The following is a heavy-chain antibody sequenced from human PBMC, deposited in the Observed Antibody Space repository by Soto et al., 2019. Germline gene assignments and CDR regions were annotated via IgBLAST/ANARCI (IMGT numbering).Heavy chain of an antibody. J-gene: IGHJ4*02. CDR1: GFTFSIYA. CDR3: VKGEYYYDSSGYYPFDY. CDR2: ISTNGGST. Sequence: PGGSLRLSCSASGFTFSIYAMHWVRQAPGKGLEYVSSISTNGGSTGYADPVKGRFTISRDNSKNTVYLQMSSLRVEDTAVYYCVKGEYYYDSSGYYPFDYWGQGTLVTVSS. D-gene: IGHD3-22*01. V-gene: IGHV3-64D*06.